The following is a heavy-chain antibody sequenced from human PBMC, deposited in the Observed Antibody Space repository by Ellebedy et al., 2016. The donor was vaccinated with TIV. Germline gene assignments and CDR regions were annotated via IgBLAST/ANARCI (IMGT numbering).Heavy chain of an antibody. CDR1: GGSISSGDYY. D-gene: IGHD2-8*01. CDR3: ARVILMVYAFDY. CDR2: IYYSRST. J-gene: IGHJ4*02. Sequence: MPSETLSLTCTVSGGSISSGDYYWSWIRQPPGKGLEWIGYIYYSRSTYYNPSLKSRVTISVDTSKNQFSLKLSSVTAADTAVYYCARVILMVYAFDYWGQGTLVTVSS. V-gene: IGHV4-30-4*01.